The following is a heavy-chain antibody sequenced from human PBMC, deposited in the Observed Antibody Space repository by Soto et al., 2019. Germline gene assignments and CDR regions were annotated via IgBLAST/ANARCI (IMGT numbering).Heavy chain of an antibody. CDR3: AGSPRRITIFGVVITAVDI. J-gene: IGHJ3*02. CDR1: GGTFSSYA. Sequence: SVKVSCKASGGTFSSYAISWVRQAPGQGLEWMGGIIPIFGTANYAQKFQGRVTITADKSTSTAYMELSSLRSEDTAVYYCAGSPRRITIFGVVITAVDIWGQGTMVTVSS. V-gene: IGHV1-69*06. CDR2: IIPIFGTA. D-gene: IGHD3-3*01.